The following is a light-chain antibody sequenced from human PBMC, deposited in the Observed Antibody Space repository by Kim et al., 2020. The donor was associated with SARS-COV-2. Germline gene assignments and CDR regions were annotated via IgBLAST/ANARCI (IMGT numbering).Light chain of an antibody. CDR2: QDS. CDR3: QAWDSSTRV. J-gene: IGLJ2*01. CDR1: KLGDKY. V-gene: IGLV3-1*01. Sequence: VSPGQTARITCSGDKLGDKYACWYQQKPGQSPVLVIYQDSKRPSGIPERFSGSNSGNTATLTISGTQAMDEADYYCQAWDSSTRVFGGGTQLTVL.